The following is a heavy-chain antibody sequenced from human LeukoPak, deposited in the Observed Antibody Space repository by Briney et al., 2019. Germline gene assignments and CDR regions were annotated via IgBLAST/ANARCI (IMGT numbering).Heavy chain of an antibody. CDR3: ARGYSTGSKSFSLYYMDV. J-gene: IGHJ6*03. Sequence: SETLSLTCTVSGGSISGYFWTWIRQAAGKGLEWIGRIYTSGSTKYNPSLKSRVTISLDMSKNQFSLKLTSVTAADTAVYYCARGYSTGSKSFSLYYMDVWGKGTTVTV. V-gene: IGHV4-4*07. CDR1: GGSISGYF. CDR2: IYTSGST. D-gene: IGHD2-8*02.